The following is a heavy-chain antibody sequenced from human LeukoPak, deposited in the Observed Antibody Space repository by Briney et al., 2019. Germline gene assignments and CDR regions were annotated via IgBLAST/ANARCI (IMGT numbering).Heavy chain of an antibody. CDR3: ARAVDIVATRLSYCMDV. D-gene: IGHD5-12*01. CDR1: GGSFSGYY. CDR2: INHSGST. V-gene: IGHV4-34*01. J-gene: IGHJ6*02. Sequence: SETLSLTCAVYGGSFSGYYWSWIRQPPGKGLEWIGEINHSGSTNYNPSLKSRVTISVDTSKNQFSLKLSSVTAADTAVYYCARAVDIVATRLSYCMDVWGQGTTVTVSS.